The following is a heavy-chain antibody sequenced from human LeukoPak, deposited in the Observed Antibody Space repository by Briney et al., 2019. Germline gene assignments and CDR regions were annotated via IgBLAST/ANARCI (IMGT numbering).Heavy chain of an antibody. CDR1: GYSFTSYW. J-gene: IGHJ4*02. V-gene: IGHV5-51*01. Sequence: GESLKISCKGSGYSFTSYWIGWGRQMPGKGLEWMGNIYPGDSDTRYSPAFQGQVTISADKSISTAYLQWSSLKASDTAMYYCARATDCSSTSCYAGALFDYWGQGTLVTVSS. D-gene: IGHD2-2*01. CDR3: ARATDCSSTSCYAGALFDY. CDR2: IYPGDSDT.